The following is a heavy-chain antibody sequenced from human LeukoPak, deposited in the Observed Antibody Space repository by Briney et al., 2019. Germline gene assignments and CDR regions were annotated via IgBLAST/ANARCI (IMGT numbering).Heavy chain of an antibody. D-gene: IGHD5-12*01. CDR2: ISAYNGNT. CDR1: GYTFTSYG. Sequence: EASVKVSCKASGYTFTSYGISWVRQAPGQGLEWMGWISAYNGNTNYAQKLQGRVTMTTDTSTSTAYMELRSLRSDDTAVYYCAKFADLRGYSGYDSEDYWGQGTLVTVSS. J-gene: IGHJ4*02. CDR3: AKFADLRGYSGYDSEDY. V-gene: IGHV1-18*01.